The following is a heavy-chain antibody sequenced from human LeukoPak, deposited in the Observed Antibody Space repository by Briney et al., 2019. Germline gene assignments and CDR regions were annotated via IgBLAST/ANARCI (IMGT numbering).Heavy chain of an antibody. J-gene: IGHJ4*02. V-gene: IGHV3-21*01. CDR2: ISSSSPYI. CDR1: GFTFSDYS. CDR3: ARGTLNIPGEHGAFDY. Sequence: GGSLRLSCAASGFTFSDYSMNWVRQAPGKGLEWVASISSSSPYIYYTDSVKGRFTISRDNAKNSLYLQMNSLRAEDTAVYYCARGTLNIPGEHGAFDYWGQGTLVTVSS. D-gene: IGHD1-14*01.